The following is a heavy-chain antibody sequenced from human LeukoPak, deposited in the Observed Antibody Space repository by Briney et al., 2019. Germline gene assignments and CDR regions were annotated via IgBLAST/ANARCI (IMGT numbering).Heavy chain of an antibody. J-gene: IGHJ3*02. D-gene: IGHD3-22*01. CDR3: AREGWYYYDSSGEKAFDI. V-gene: IGHV4-59*01. Sequence: PSETLSLTCTVSGGSISSYYWSWIRQPPGKGLEWIGYIYYSGSTNYNPSLKSRVTISGDTSKNQFSLKLSSVTAADTAVYYCAREGWYYYDSSGEKAFDIWGQGTMVTVSS. CDR1: GGSISSYY. CDR2: IYYSGST.